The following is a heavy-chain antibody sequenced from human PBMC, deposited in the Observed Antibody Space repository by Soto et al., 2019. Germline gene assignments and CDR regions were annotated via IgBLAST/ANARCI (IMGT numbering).Heavy chain of an antibody. J-gene: IGHJ4*02. CDR3: ASGINMIGENDY. CDR1: CGTLTNYA. V-gene: IGHV1-69*13. D-gene: IGHD3-22*01. CDR2: IIPIFGTA. Sequence: GASVKASSKAFCGTLTNYAISWGRPAPGQGLEWMGGIIPIFGTANYAQKFQGRVTITADESTSTAYMELSSLRSEDTAVYYCASGINMIGENDYWGQGTLVTVSS.